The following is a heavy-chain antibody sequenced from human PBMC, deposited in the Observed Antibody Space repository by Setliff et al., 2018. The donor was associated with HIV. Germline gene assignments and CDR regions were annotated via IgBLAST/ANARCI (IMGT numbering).Heavy chain of an antibody. J-gene: IGHJ3*02. CDR1: GGSIGSGSHY. Sequence: SETLSLTCTVSGGSIGSGSHYWSWIRQPAGKGLEWIGHIYTTGSTSYNPSLKSRVTISADTSNNQFSLRLTPMTAADTAVYYCAKTSVGATGLYAFDIWGQGTMVTVSS. D-gene: IGHD1-26*01. V-gene: IGHV4-61*09. CDR3: AKTSVGATGLYAFDI. CDR2: IYTTGST.